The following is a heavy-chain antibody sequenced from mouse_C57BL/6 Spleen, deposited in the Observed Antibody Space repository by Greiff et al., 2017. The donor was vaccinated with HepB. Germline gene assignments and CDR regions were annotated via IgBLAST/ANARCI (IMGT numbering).Heavy chain of an antibody. J-gene: IGHJ1*03. V-gene: IGHV1-82*01. Sequence: VQLQESGPELVKPGASVKISCKASGYAFSSSWMNWVKQRPGKGLEWIGRIYPGDGDTNYNGKFKGKATLTADKSSSTAYMQLSSLTSEDSAVYFCANHYDGSSYVGYFDVWGTGTTGTVSS. CDR1: GYAFSSSW. CDR3: ANHYDGSSYVGYFDV. CDR2: IYPGDGDT. D-gene: IGHD1-1*01.